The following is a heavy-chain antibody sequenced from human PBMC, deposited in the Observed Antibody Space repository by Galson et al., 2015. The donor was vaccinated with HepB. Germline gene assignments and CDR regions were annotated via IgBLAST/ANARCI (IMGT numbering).Heavy chain of an antibody. CDR2: ISSSSSYI. D-gene: IGHD3-22*01. CDR1: GFTFSSHS. Sequence: SLRLSCAASGFTFSSHSMNWVRQAPGKGLEWVSSISSSSSYIYYADSVKGRFTISRDNAKNSLYLQMNSLRAEDTAVYYCARDQGYYDSSGYEWNYYGMDVWGQGTTVTVSS. CDR3: ARDQGYYDSSGYEWNYYGMDV. J-gene: IGHJ6*02. V-gene: IGHV3-21*01.